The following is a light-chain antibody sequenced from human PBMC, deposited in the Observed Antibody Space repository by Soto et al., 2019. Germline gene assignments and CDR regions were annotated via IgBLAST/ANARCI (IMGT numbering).Light chain of an antibody. CDR1: SSDVGGYNY. CDR3: SSYTSSSTLYV. CDR2: DVS. V-gene: IGLV2-14*03. Sequence: QSALTQPASVSGSPGQSITISCTGTSSDVGGYNYVSWYQQHPGKAPKLMIYDVSNRPSGVSNRFSGSKSGNTASLTISGLQDADEADYYCSSYTSSSTLYVFGTGTKLTVL. J-gene: IGLJ1*01.